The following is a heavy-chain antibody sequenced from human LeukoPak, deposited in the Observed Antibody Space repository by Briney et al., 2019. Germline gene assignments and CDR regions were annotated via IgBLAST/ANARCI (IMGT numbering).Heavy chain of an antibody. J-gene: IGHJ3*02. D-gene: IGHD3-3*01. CDR3: ARVHYDFWSGWEGGAFDI. Sequence: GGSLRLSCAASGFTFSSYWMHWVRQAPGKGLVWVSRINSDWSSTSYADSVKGRFTISRDNAKNTLYLQMNSLRAEDTAVYYCARVHYDFWSGWEGGAFDIWGQGTMVTVSS. CDR1: GFTFSSYW. CDR2: INSDWSST. V-gene: IGHV3-74*01.